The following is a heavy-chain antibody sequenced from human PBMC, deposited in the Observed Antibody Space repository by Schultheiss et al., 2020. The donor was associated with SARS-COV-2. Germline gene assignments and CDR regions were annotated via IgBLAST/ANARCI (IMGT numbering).Heavy chain of an antibody. D-gene: IGHD6-19*01. CDR3: TRPRASVPGTRWFDS. Sequence: GGSLRLSCAASGFTFSSYAMHWVRQAPGKGLEWVAVISYDGSNKYYADSVKGRFTISRDNSKNTLYLQMNSLRAEDTAVYYCTRPRASVPGTRWFDSWGQGTLVTVSS. CDR1: GFTFSSYA. V-gene: IGHV3-30*04. J-gene: IGHJ5*01. CDR2: ISYDGSNK.